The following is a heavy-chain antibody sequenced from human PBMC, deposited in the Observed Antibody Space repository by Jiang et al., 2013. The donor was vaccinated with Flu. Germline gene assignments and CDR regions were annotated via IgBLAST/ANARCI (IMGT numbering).Heavy chain of an antibody. D-gene: IGHD3-10*01. Sequence: VQLVESGGGVVQPGGSLRLSCAASGFMFNIHAMHWVRQAPGKGLEWVAVMSNHGTNEDYADSVKGRFTISRDNSKNTLYLQMDSLRSEDTAVYYCARDRADGGAGYYYGMDVWGQGTTVTVSS. CDR3: ARDRADGGAGYYYGMDV. J-gene: IGHJ6*02. V-gene: IGHV3-30-3*01. CDR2: MSNHGTNE. CDR1: GFMFNIHA.